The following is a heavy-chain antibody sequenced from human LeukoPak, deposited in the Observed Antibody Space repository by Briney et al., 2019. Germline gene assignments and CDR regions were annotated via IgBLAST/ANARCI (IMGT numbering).Heavy chain of an antibody. Sequence: GASVKVSCKASGYTFTGYYMHWVRQAPGQGLEWMGWINAGNGNTKYSQEFQGRVTITRDTSASTAYMELSSLRSEDMAVYYCARDSAKYYDILTGYYIDYWGQGTLVTVSS. J-gene: IGHJ4*02. CDR2: INAGNGNT. V-gene: IGHV1-3*03. CDR3: ARDSAKYYDILTGYYIDY. CDR1: GYTFTGYY. D-gene: IGHD3-9*01.